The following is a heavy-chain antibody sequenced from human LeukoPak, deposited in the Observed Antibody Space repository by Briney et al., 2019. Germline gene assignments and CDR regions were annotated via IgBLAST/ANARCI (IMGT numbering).Heavy chain of an antibody. CDR2: ISGSGGST. CDR3: AKGVVVAPGAFDI. V-gene: IGHV3-23*01. Sequence: TGGSLRLSCAASGFTFSSYAMSWVRQAPGKGMEWVSAISGSGGSTYYADSVKGRFTISRDNSKNTLYLQMNSLRAEDTAVYYCAKGVVVAPGAFDIWGQGTMVTVSS. J-gene: IGHJ3*02. D-gene: IGHD3-22*01. CDR1: GFTFSSYA.